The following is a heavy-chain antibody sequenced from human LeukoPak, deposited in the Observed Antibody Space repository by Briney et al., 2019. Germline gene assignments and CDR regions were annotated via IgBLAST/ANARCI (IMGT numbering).Heavy chain of an antibody. CDR2: INHSGST. Sequence: SEALSLTCAVYGGSFSGYYWSWIRQPPGKGLEWIGEINHSGSTNYNPSLKSRVTISVDTSKDQFSLKLSSVTAADTAVYYCARKGPAASDYWGQGTLVTVSS. V-gene: IGHV4-34*01. CDR3: ARKGPAASDY. CDR1: GGSFSGYY. J-gene: IGHJ4*02. D-gene: IGHD2-2*01.